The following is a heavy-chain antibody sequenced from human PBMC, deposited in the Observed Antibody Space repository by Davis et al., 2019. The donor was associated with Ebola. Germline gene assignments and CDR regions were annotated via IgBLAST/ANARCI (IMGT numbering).Heavy chain of an antibody. CDR2: TYYRSKWFD. D-gene: IGHD7-27*01. V-gene: IGHV6-1*01. CDR1: GDSVSSNSAS. CDR3: ARDPPSLGIYAFDI. Sequence: MPSETLSLTCAISGDSVSSNSASWNWIRQSPSRGLEWLGRTYYRSKWFDEYALSVKSRMTINPDTSKNQFSLQLDSVTPEDTAVYYCARDPPSLGIYAFDIWGQGTMVTVSS. J-gene: IGHJ3*02.